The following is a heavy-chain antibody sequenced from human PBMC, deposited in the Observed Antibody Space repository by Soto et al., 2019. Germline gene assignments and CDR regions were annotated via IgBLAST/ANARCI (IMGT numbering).Heavy chain of an antibody. D-gene: IGHD6-13*01. CDR2: VNPNSGGT. CDR3: ARLCIEDSSSYNELGLAGSFDY. J-gene: IGHJ4*02. Sequence: ASVKVSCKASGYTFTGYYMHWVRQAPGQGLEWMGWVNPNSGGTNYAQKFQGWVTMTRDTSISTAYMELSRLRSDDTAVYYCARLCIEDSSSYNELGLAGSFDYWGQGTLVTVSS. CDR1: GYTFTGYY. V-gene: IGHV1-2*04.